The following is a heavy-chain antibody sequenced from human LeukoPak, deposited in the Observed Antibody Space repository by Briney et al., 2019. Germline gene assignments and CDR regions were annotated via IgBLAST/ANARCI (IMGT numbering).Heavy chain of an antibody. D-gene: IGHD4-17*01. CDR3: ARSRPFTVTTTPYYYYYYMDV. J-gene: IGHJ6*03. Sequence: SQTLSLTCTVSGGSISSGSYYWSWIRQPAGKGLEWIGRIYTSGSTNYNPSLKSRVTISLDTSKNQFSLKLSSVTAADTAVYYCARSRPFTVTTTPYYYYYYMDVWGKGTTVTVSS. CDR2: IYTSGST. V-gene: IGHV4-61*02. CDR1: GGSISSGSYY.